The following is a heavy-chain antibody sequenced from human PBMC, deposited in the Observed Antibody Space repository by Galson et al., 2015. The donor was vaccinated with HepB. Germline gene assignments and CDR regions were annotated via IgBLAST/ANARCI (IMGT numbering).Heavy chain of an antibody. J-gene: IGHJ4*02. CDR2: IWYDGSNK. CDR1: GFTFTSYG. D-gene: IGHD5-18*01. CDR3: ARADSHSSLDY. Sequence: SLRLSCAASGFTFTSYGMHWVRQAPGKGLEWVAVIWYDGSNKYYADSVKGRFTISRDTSKNTLYLQMNSLRAEDTAVYYCARADSHSSLDYWGQGTLVTVSS. V-gene: IGHV3-33*01.